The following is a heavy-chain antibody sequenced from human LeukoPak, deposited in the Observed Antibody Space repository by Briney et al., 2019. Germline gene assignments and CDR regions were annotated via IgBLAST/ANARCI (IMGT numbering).Heavy chain of an antibody. CDR1: GFTFSSYW. D-gene: IGHD3-3*01. J-gene: IGHJ3*02. CDR3: ARAPYYDFWSGYYGAFDI. V-gene: IGHV3-7*01. CDR2: IKQDGSEK. Sequence: PGGSLRLSCAASGFTFSSYWMSWVRQAPGKGLEWVANIKQDGSEKYYVDSVKGRFTISRDNAKNSLYLQMNSLRAEDTAEYYCARAPYYDFWSGYYGAFDIWGQGTMVTVSS.